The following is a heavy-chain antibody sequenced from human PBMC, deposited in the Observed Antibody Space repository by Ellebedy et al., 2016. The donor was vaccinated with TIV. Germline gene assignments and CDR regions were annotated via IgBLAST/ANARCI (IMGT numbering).Heavy chain of an antibody. J-gene: IGHJ6*02. CDR3: ATITGTTGYGMAV. Sequence: AASVKVSCKASGYTFXSYDIXWVRHXPGQGLYWMGWMNPNSDNSDYAPKFEGRLTMTRDTSISTAYMELSSLRSEDTAVYYCATITGTTGYGMAVWGQGTTVTVSS. V-gene: IGHV1-8*01. CDR1: GYTFXSYD. CDR2: MNPNSDNS. D-gene: IGHD1-7*01.